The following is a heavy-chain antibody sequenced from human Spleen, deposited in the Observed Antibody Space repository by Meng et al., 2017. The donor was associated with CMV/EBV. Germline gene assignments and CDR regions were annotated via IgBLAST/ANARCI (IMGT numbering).Heavy chain of an antibody. V-gene: IGHV4-39*07. J-gene: IGHJ1*01. Sequence: LSCTVSGGSISSSSYYWGWIRQPPGKGLEWIGSIYYRGSTYYNPSLKSRVTISVDRSKNQFSLKLSSVTAADTAVYYCARGPGLQYWGQGTLVTVSS. CDR2: IYYRGST. CDR1: GGSISSSSYY. CDR3: ARGPGLQY.